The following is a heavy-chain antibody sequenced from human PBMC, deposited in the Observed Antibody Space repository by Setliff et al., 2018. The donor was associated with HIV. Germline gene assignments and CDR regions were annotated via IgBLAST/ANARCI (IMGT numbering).Heavy chain of an antibody. J-gene: IGHJ4*02. CDR2: IFYSGST. Sequence: SPSSTYYWDWIRQPPGKGLEWIGSIFYSGSTYYNPSVKSRVTISIDTSKNQFSLRLSSVTAADTAVYYCARDHKYYYDSSGLDYWGQGTLVTVSS. CDR1: SPSSTYY. D-gene: IGHD3-22*01. CDR3: ARDHKYYYDSSGLDY. V-gene: IGHV4-39*07.